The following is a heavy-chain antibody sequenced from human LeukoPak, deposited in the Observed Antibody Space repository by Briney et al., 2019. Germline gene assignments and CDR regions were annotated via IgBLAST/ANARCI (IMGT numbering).Heavy chain of an antibody. CDR1: GYTFTSYG. V-gene: IGHV1-18*01. CDR3: ARGLISSSWYQYGMDV. CDR2: ISAYNGNT. Sequence: GASVKVSCKASGYTFTSYGISWVRQAPGQGLEWMGWISAYNGNTNYAQKFQGWVTMTRDTSISAAYMELSRLRSDDTAVYYCARGLISSSWYQYGMDVWGQGTTVTVSS. D-gene: IGHD6-13*01. J-gene: IGHJ6*02.